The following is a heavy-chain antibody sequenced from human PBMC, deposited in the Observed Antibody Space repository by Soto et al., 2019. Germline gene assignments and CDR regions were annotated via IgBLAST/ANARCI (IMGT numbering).Heavy chain of an antibody. CDR1: GYTFTSYD. D-gene: IGHD3-3*01. CDR2: MNPNSGNT. V-gene: IGHV1-8*01. Sequence: GASVKVSCKASGYTFTSYDINWVRQATGQGLEWMGWMNPNSGNTGYAQKFQGRVTMTRNTSISTAYMELSSLRPEDTAVYYCARFDLRITIFGVVIPHGDYYYGMDVWGQGTTVTVSS. J-gene: IGHJ6*02. CDR3: ARFDLRITIFGVVIPHGDYYYGMDV.